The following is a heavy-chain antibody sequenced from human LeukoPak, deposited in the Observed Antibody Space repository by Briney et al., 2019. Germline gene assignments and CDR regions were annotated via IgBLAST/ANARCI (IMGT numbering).Heavy chain of an antibody. V-gene: IGHV1-2*02. Sequence: ASVKVSCKASGYTFTGYYMHWVRQAPGQGLEWMGWINPNSGGTNYAQKFQGRVTMTRDTSISTAYMELSRLRSDDTAVYYCARELRYSATANGMDVWGQGTTVTVSS. CDR3: ARELRYSATANGMDV. CDR2: INPNSGGT. J-gene: IGHJ6*02. D-gene: IGHD3-9*01. CDR1: GYTFTGYY.